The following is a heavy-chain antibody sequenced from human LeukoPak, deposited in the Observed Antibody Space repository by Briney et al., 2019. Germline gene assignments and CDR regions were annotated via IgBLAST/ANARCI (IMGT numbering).Heavy chain of an antibody. D-gene: IGHD2-8*01. CDR3: ATALNGAYYMDV. Sequence: ASVKVSCKVSGYTLTELSMHWVRQAPGKGLEWMGGFDPEDGETIYAQKFQGRVTMTEDTSTDTAYMKLSSLRSEDTAVYYCATALNGAYYMDVWGKGTTVTISS. CDR1: GYTLTELS. V-gene: IGHV1-24*01. J-gene: IGHJ6*03. CDR2: FDPEDGET.